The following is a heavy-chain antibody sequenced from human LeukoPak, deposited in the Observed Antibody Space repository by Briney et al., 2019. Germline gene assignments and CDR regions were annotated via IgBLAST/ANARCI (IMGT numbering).Heavy chain of an antibody. V-gene: IGHV1-2*02. J-gene: IGHJ6*02. D-gene: IGHD3-10*01. CDR3: ARDCCFGFGELRGMDV. CDR1: GHTFTGHY. Sequence: ASVKVSCKASGHTFTGHYMHWVRQAPGQGLEWMGWINPNSGGTNYAQKFQGRVTVTRDTSISTAYMELSRLRSDDTAVYYCARDCCFGFGELRGMDVWGQGTMVTVSS. CDR2: INPNSGGT.